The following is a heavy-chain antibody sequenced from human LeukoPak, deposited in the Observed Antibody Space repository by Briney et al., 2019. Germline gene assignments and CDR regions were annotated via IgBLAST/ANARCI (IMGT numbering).Heavy chain of an antibody. D-gene: IGHD6-13*01. J-gene: IGHJ4*02. CDR3: ARDPYSSIQV. V-gene: IGHV4-30-4*01. Sequence: SETLSLTCTVSGGSISSGDYYWSWIRQPPGKGLEWIGHLYYSANTSYYNPSLKSRVTISLDTSKNQFSLKLSSVTAADTAVYYCARDPYSSIQVWGQGTLVTVSS. CDR1: GGSISSGDYY. CDR2: LYYSANTS.